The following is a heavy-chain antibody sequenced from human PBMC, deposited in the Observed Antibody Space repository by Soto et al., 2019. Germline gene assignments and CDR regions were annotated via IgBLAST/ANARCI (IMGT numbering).Heavy chain of an antibody. CDR3: ARVPPQMEWLVRHYYYGMDV. CDR2: IIPIFGTA. J-gene: IGHJ6*02. D-gene: IGHD6-19*01. V-gene: IGHV1-69*12. Sequence: QVQLVQSGAEVKKPGSSVKVSCKASGGTFSSYAISWVRQAPGQGLEWMGGIIPIFGTANYAQKFQGRVTISAGESTSTAYRGLSSLRSADTAVYYCARVPPQMEWLVRHYYYGMDVWGQGTTVTVSS. CDR1: GGTFSSYA.